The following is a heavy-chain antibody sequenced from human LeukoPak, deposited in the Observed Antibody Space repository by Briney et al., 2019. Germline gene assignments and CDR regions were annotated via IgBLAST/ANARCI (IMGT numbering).Heavy chain of an antibody. CDR2: INPNGGST. CDR1: GYTFTGYY. D-gene: IGHD2-15*01. CDR3: ARGCSGGSCYLHDAFDI. V-gene: IGHV1-46*01. Sequence: ASVKVSCKASGYTFTGYYMHWVRQAPGQGLEWMAIINPNGGSTSYAQNFQGRVTMTRDTSTSTVYMELSSLRSEDTAVYYCARGCSGGSCYLHDAFDIWGQGTMVTVSS. J-gene: IGHJ3*02.